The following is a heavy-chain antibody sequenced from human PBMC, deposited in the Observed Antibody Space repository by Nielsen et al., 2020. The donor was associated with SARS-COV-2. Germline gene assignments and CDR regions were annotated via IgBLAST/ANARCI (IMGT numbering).Heavy chain of an antibody. Sequence: GESLKISCAASGFTFSSYWMSWVRQAPGKGLEWVANIKQDGSEKYYVDSVKGRFTISRDNAKNSLYLQMNSLRAEDTAVYYCARGYDFWSGYYHWGQGTLVTVSS. V-gene: IGHV3-7*03. CDR3: ARGYDFWSGYYH. J-gene: IGHJ4*02. CDR1: GFTFSSYW. CDR2: IKQDGSEK. D-gene: IGHD3-3*01.